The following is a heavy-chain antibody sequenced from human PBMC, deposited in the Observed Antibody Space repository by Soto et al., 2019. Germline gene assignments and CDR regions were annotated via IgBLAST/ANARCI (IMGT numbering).Heavy chain of an antibody. CDR3: AQDPPYYDFWSGYLAPDAFDI. CDR1: GFTFSSYA. V-gene: IGHV3-23*01. D-gene: IGHD3-3*01. J-gene: IGHJ3*02. Sequence: EVQLLESGGGLVQPGGSLRISCAASGFTFSSYAMSWVRQAPGKGLEWVSAISGSVGSTYYEDSVKGRFTISRDNSKNTLYLQMNSLRAEDTAVYYCAQDPPYYDFWSGYLAPDAFDIWGQGTMVTVSS. CDR2: ISGSVGST.